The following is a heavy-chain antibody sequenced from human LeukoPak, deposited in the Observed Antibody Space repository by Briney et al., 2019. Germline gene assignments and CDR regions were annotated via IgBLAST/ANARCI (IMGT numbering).Heavy chain of an antibody. V-gene: IGHV3-13*01. CDR3: ARAAYSSIWYSRYFDL. Sequence: GGSLRLSCAASGFTFDDYAMHWVRQATGKGLEWVSGIGTAGEIYYPGSVKGRFTISRENAKNSLYLQMNSLRAGDTAVYYCARAAYSSIWYSRYFDLWGRGTLVTVSS. CDR2: IGTAGEI. CDR1: GFTFDDYA. J-gene: IGHJ2*01. D-gene: IGHD6-13*01.